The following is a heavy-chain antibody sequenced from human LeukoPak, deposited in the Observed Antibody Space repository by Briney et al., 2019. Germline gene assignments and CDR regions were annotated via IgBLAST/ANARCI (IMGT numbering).Heavy chain of an antibody. Sequence: GGSLRLSCAASGFTFSDYYMSWIRQAPGKGLEWVSGINWNGGSTGYADSVKGRFTISRDNAKNSLYLQMNSLRAEDTALYHCARSIFGVVFDAFDIWGQGTMVTVSS. D-gene: IGHD3-3*01. V-gene: IGHV3-20*01. J-gene: IGHJ3*02. CDR3: ARSIFGVVFDAFDI. CDR2: INWNGGST. CDR1: GFTFSDYY.